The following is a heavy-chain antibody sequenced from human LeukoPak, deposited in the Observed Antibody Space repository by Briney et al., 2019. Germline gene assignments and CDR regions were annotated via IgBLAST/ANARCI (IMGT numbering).Heavy chain of an antibody. Sequence: SETLSLTCTVSGGSISSYYWSWIRQPPGKGLEWIGYIYYSGSTNYNPSLKSRVTISVDTSKNQFSLKLSSVTAADTAVYYCARSWGETSSWVWGWLDPWGQGTLVTVSS. CDR3: ARSWGETSSWVWGWLDP. CDR1: GGSISSYY. D-gene: IGHD6-13*01. V-gene: IGHV4-59*01. J-gene: IGHJ5*02. CDR2: IYYSGST.